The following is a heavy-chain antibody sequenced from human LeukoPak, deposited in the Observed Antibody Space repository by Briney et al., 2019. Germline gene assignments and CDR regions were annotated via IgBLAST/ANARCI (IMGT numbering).Heavy chain of an antibody. J-gene: IGHJ4*02. CDR1: GFTFSSYG. D-gene: IGHD1-26*01. V-gene: IGHV3-30*02. CDR2: IRYDGSNK. CDR3: AKPTSGSGSFLIDY. Sequence: GGSLRLSCAASGFTFSSYGMHWVRQAPGKGLEWVAFIRYDGSNKYYADSVKGRFTISRDNSKNTLYLQITSLRAEDTAVYYCAKPTSGSGSFLIDYWGQGTLVTVSS.